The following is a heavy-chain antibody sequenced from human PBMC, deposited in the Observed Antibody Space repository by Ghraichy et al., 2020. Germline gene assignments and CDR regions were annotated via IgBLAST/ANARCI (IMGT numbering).Heavy chain of an antibody. D-gene: IGHD2-2*01. CDR1: GGSFSGYY. Sequence: SETLSLTCAVYGGSFSGYYWSWIRQPPGKGLEWIGEINHSGSTNYNPSLKSRVTISVDTSKNQFSLKLSSVTAADTAVYYCARGRRDIVVLYGMDVWGQGTTVIVSS. CDR3: ARGRRDIVVLYGMDV. V-gene: IGHV4-34*01. J-gene: IGHJ6*02. CDR2: INHSGST.